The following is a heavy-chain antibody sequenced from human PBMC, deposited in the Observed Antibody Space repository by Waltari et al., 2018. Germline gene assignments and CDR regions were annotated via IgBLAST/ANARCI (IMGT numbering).Heavy chain of an antibody. J-gene: IGHJ4*02. D-gene: IGHD6-19*01. CDR3: ARDVLTVDGSSYYFDY. CDR2: INPNSGGT. Sequence: QVQLEQSGAEVQKPGASVKVSCKASGYTFTAHYIQWVRQAPGQGLEWMGWINPNSGGTNSAQKFQGRVTMTRDTSITTAYMELSSLKPDDTAAYFCARDVLTVDGSSYYFDYWGQGTLVTVSS. CDR1: GYTFTAHY. V-gene: IGHV1-2*02.